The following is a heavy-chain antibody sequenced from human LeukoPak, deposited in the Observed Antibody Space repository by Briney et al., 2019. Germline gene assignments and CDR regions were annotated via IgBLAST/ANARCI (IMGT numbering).Heavy chain of an antibody. J-gene: IGHJ4*02. CDR2: INHSGST. D-gene: IGHD6-19*01. CDR3: ARGGKSGWYKSLDY. CDR1: GGSFSGYY. V-gene: IGHV4-34*01. Sequence: SETLSLTCAVYGGSFSGYYWSWIRQPPGKGLEWIGEINHSGSTNYNPSLKSRVTISVDTSKNQFSLKLSSVTAADTAVYYRARGGKSGWYKSLDYWGQGTLVTVSS.